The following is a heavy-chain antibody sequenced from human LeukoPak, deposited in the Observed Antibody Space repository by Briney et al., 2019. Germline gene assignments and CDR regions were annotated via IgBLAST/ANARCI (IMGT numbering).Heavy chain of an antibody. V-gene: IGHV3-74*01. D-gene: IGHD6-13*01. J-gene: IGHJ4*02. Sequence: GGSLRLSCAASGFTFSSYWMHWVRQAPGKGLVWVSRINSDGSSTSYADSVKGRLTVSRDNDKNSLFLEMNSLRVEDTAVYYCARGTAATAGIDYWGKGTLVTVSS. CDR1: GFTFSSYW. CDR2: INSDGSST. CDR3: ARGTAATAGIDY.